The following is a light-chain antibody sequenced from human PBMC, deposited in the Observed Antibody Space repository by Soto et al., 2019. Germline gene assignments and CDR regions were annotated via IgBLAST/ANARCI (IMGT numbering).Light chain of an antibody. Sequence: DGGMTQTPLSLPVTLGQPASISCRSSQSLLYSDGDTYFNWFQQRPGQSPRRLIYKASNRDSGVPDRCSGSESPGDFTLIISRVVPEEVRVYFCMQCLHRPIAFGQGRRLEI. CDR1: QSLLYSDGDTY. J-gene: IGKJ5*01. CDR2: KAS. CDR3: MQCLHRPIA. V-gene: IGKV2-30*01.